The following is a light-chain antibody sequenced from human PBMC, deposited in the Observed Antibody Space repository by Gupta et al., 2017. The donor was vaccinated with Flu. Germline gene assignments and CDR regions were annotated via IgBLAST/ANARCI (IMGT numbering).Light chain of an antibody. CDR3: MQALQTPPT. CDR2: WGS. J-gene: IGKJ1*01. CDR1: QSLLHSNGYNY. V-gene: IGKV2-28*01. Sequence: DIVMTRSPLSLPVTHGEPASISCRSSQSLLHSNGYNYLDWYLQKPGQSPQLLIYWGSNRASGVPDRFSGSGSGTDFTLKISRVEAEDVGVYYCMQALQTPPTFGQGTKVETK.